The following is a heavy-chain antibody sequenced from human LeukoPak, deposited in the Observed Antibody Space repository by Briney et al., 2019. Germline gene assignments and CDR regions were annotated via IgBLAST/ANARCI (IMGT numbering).Heavy chain of an antibody. V-gene: IGHV6-1*01. Sequence: SQALSLTCAISGDSLSSNSAAWNWIRQSPSRGLEWLGRTYYRSKWYNDYAVSVKSRITINPDTSKNQFSLQLNSVTPEDTAVYYCARGAGGYCSGGSCYSGAHYFDYWGQGTLVTVSS. D-gene: IGHD2-15*01. CDR3: ARGAGGYCSGGSCYSGAHYFDY. CDR1: GDSLSSNSAA. J-gene: IGHJ4*02. CDR2: TYYRSKWYN.